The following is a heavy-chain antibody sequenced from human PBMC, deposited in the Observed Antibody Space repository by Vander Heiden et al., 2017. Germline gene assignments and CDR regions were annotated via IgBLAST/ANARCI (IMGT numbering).Heavy chain of an antibody. Sequence: EVQLVESGGGLVQPGRSLRLSCAASGFTFDDYAMHWVRQAPGKGLEWVSGISWNSGSIGYADSVKGRFTISRDNAKNSLYLQMNSLRAEDTALYYCAKGPDAAAAKLFDYWGQGTLVTVSS. V-gene: IGHV3-9*01. CDR1: GFTFDDYA. J-gene: IGHJ4*02. CDR3: AKGPDAAAAKLFDY. D-gene: IGHD6-13*01. CDR2: ISWNSGSI.